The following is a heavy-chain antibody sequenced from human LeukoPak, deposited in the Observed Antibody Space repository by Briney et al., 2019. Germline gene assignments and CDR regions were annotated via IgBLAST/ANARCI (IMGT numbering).Heavy chain of an antibody. CDR1: GFTFSSYS. CDR3: ATLYSSRSLNFDY. J-gene: IGHJ4*02. D-gene: IGHD6-13*01. V-gene: IGHV3-21*01. CDR2: ISRSSSYI. Sequence: GGSLRLSCAASGFTFSSYSTNWVRQAPGKGLEWVSSISRSSSYIYYADSVKGRFTISRDNAKNSRYLQMNSLRAEDTAVYYCATLYSSRSLNFDYWGQGTLVTVSS.